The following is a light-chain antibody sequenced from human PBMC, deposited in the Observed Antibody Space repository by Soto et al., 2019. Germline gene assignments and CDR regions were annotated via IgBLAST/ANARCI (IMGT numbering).Light chain of an antibody. Sequence: QSVLTQPASVSGSPGQSITISCTGTSSDVGNYKYVSWYQQHPGKAPKLMIYEVSNRPSGVSNRFSGSKSGNTASLTISGRQAEDETDYYCFSYTRSATYVFGTGTKVTVL. V-gene: IGLV2-14*01. CDR1: SSDVGNYKY. CDR3: FSYTRSATYV. CDR2: EVS. J-gene: IGLJ1*01.